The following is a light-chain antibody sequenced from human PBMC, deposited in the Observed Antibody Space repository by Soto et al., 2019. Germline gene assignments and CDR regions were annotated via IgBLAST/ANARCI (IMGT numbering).Light chain of an antibody. CDR2: DAS. Sequence: DIQMTQSPSTLSASVGDRVSIACRASQSSSSSLAWYQQKPGKAPKLLIYDASSLESGVPSRFSGSGSGTEFTLSINSLHPQNFATYYCQQYHRYSWTFGQGTKVEIK. CDR3: QQYHRYSWT. V-gene: IGKV1-5*01. CDR1: QSSSSS. J-gene: IGKJ1*01.